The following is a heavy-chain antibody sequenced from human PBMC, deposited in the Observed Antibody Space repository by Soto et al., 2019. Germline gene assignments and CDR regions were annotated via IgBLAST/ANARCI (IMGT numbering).Heavy chain of an antibody. D-gene: IGHD1-1*01. Sequence: PGGSLRLSCAASGFTFSSYGMSWVRQAPGKGLEWVSYISGDSGSIFYADSVRGRFTISRDNAKNSLFLQMNSLRAEDTAVYYCARESWYKVDYWGQGTLVTVSS. CDR2: ISGDSGSI. V-gene: IGHV3-48*01. J-gene: IGHJ4*02. CDR3: ARESWYKVDY. CDR1: GFTFSSYG.